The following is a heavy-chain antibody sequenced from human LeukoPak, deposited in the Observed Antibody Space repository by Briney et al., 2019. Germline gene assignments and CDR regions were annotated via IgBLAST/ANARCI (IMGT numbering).Heavy chain of an antibody. CDR1: GGSFSGYY. CDR3: ARAYSYGLIPN. CDR2: INHSGST. J-gene: IGHJ4*02. Sequence: PETLSLTCAVYGGSFSGYYWSWIRQPPGKGLEWIGEINHSGSTNYNPSLKSRVTISVDTSKNQFFLKLSSVTAADTAVYYCARAYSYGLIPNWGQGTLVTVSS. V-gene: IGHV4-34*01. D-gene: IGHD5-18*01.